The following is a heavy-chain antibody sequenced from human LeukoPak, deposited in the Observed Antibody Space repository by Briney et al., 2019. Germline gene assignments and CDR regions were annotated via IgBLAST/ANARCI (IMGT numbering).Heavy chain of an antibody. D-gene: IGHD3-3*01. CDR1: GVSVSSSTW. Sequence: SETLSLTCAVTGVSVSSSTWWSWVRQPPGKGLEWIGEIYHSGSTNYNPSLKSRVTISVDKSKNQFSLKLSSVTAADTAVYYCARRRSAHFEYWGRGTLVTVSS. CDR2: IYHSGST. V-gene: IGHV4-4*02. J-gene: IGHJ4*02. CDR3: ARRRSAHFEY.